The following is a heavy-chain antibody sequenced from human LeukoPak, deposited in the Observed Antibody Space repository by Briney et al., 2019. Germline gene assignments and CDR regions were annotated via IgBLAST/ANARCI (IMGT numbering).Heavy chain of an antibody. V-gene: IGHV3-9*01. Sequence: TGGSLRLSCAASGFTFSNYAMSWVRQAPGKGLEWVSGISWNSGSIGYADSVKGRFTISRDNAKNSLYLQMNSLRAEDTALYYCAKGDGRGYSYGLYFDFWGQGTLVTVSS. J-gene: IGHJ4*02. CDR3: AKGDGRGYSYGLYFDF. CDR2: ISWNSGSI. CDR1: GFTFSNYA. D-gene: IGHD5-18*01.